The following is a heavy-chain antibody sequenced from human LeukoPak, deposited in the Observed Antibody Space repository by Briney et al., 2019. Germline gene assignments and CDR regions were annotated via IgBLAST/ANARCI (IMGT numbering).Heavy chain of an antibody. D-gene: IGHD3-3*01. CDR1: GFTFSSYT. J-gene: IGHJ3*02. Sequence: GGSLRLSCAASGFTFSSYTMNWVRQAPGKGLEWVSSISSSSSYIYYADSVKGRFTISRDNAKNSLYLQMNSLGAEDTAVYYCAREFWSGSAFDIWGQGTMVTVSS. CDR3: AREFWSGSAFDI. V-gene: IGHV3-21*01. CDR2: ISSSSSYI.